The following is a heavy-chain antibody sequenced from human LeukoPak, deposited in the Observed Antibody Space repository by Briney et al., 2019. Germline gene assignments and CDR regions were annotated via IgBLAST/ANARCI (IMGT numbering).Heavy chain of an antibody. J-gene: IGHJ4*02. D-gene: IGHD5-18*01. V-gene: IGHV1-69*13. Sequence: SVKVSCKASGGTFSSYAISWVRQAPGQGLEWMGGIIPIFGTANYAQKFQGRVTITADESTSTAYMELSSLRSEDTAVYYCASNLYSYGYDPYIDYWGQGTLVTVSS. CDR2: IIPIFGTA. CDR3: ASNLYSYGYDPYIDY. CDR1: GGTFSSYA.